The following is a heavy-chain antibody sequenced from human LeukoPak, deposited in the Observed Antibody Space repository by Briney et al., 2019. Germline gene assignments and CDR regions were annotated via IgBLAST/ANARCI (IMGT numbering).Heavy chain of an antibody. CDR3: ARHRSVDDGRRLDY. V-gene: IGHV5-51*01. CDR2: IYPGDSDT. CDR1: GYDFTTYW. J-gene: IGHJ4*02. Sequence: GESLKISCKVSGYDFTTYWIGWVRQMPGKGLEWMGIIYPGDSDTRYSPSFQGQVTISADKSISTAYLQWSSLRASDTAMYYCARHRSVDDGRRLDYWGQGTLVTVSA.